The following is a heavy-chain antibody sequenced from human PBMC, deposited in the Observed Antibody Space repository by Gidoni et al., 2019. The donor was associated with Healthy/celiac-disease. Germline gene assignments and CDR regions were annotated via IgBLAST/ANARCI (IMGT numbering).Heavy chain of an antibody. Sequence: QVQLVASGGGVVQPGRSLRLSCAASGFTFRSSAMHWVRQAPGKGLEWVAVISYDGSNKYYADSVKGRFTISRDNSKNTLYLQMNSLRAEDTAVYYCARDLGGLGYGWGEKSYYYGMDVWGQGTTVTVSS. CDR2: ISYDGSNK. V-gene: IGHV3-30*04. J-gene: IGHJ6*02. CDR1: GFTFRSSA. CDR3: ARDLGGLGYGWGEKSYYYGMDV. D-gene: IGHD2-8*02.